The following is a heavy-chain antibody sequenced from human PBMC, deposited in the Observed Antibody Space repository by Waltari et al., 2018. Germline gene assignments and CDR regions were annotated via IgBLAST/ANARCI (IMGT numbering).Heavy chain of an antibody. CDR2: IYPTSGGT. V-gene: IGHV1-2*02. Sequence: QVQVVQSGAEVKKPGASVKVSCKASGYSFTDYHMHWVRQAPGQGLEWMGWIYPTSGGTNYAQKFQGRVTLTRDTAISTVYMELSSLRSDDTAVYYCVRENWHYDYWGQGTLVTVSS. CDR3: VRENWHYDY. CDR1: GYSFTDYH. J-gene: IGHJ4*02. D-gene: IGHD1-7*01.